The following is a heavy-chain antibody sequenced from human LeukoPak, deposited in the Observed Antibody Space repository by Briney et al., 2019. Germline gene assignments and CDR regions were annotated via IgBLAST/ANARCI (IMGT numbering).Heavy chain of an antibody. CDR2: ITPVIDTA. Sequence: ASVKVSCKTSGGTFLSHTFSWVRQAPGQGLEWMGKITPVIDTANYAQTFQGRVSIYADKSTTTVYMDLSGLRPDDTAVYYCARDDNFQFDYWGQGTLATVSS. CDR3: ARDDNFQFDY. J-gene: IGHJ4*02. D-gene: IGHD1-1*01. CDR1: GGTFLSHT. V-gene: IGHV1-69*08.